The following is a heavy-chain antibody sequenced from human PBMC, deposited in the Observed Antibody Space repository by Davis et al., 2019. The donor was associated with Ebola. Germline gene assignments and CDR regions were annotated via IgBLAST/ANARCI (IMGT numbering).Heavy chain of an antibody. Sequence: PSETLSLTCIVSGGSISSYYWSWIRQPAGKGLEWIGRIYISGSTDYNPSLKSRLTMSVDTSKTQFSLKLTSVTAADTGVYYCAREAGAFDIWGRGTMVTVSS. CDR1: GGSISSYY. CDR3: AREAGAFDI. CDR2: IYISGST. J-gene: IGHJ3*02. V-gene: IGHV4-4*07.